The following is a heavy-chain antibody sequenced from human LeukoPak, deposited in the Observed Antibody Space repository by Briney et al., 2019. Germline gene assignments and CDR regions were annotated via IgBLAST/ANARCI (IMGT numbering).Heavy chain of an antibody. CDR2: VTNSGGDT. J-gene: IGHJ5*01. D-gene: IGHD6-13*01. V-gene: IGHV3-23*01. CDR3: AKSPGTAAGYWFDS. CDR1: GFTFSSYG. Sequence: GGSLRLSCAASGFTFSSYGMSWVRQVPGKGLEWVSAVTNSGGDTYYADSVKRRSTISRDYSNNTLYLQMYSLRAEDTALYYCAKSPGTAAGYWFDSWGQGALVTVSS.